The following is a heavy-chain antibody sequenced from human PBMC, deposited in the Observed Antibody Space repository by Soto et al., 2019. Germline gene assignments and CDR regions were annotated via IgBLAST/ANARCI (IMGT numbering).Heavy chain of an antibody. CDR3: ERPTSLLDYYYFALDV. CDR1: GFNFNSHA. Sequence: QVQLVESGGGVVQPGRSLRLSCVASGFNFNSHAMHWVRQFPGKGLEWVAVISFSGNSKFYAESVEGRFTVSRDNSRNTMFLNMNDLRREDTAVYFCERPTSLLDYYYFALDVWGQGTTVTVS. V-gene: IGHV3-30-3*01. CDR2: ISFSGNSK. J-gene: IGHJ6*02.